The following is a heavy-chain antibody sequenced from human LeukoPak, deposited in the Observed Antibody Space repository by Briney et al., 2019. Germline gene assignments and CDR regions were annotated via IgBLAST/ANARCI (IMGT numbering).Heavy chain of an antibody. Sequence: PSETLSLTCTVSGGSISSGDYYWSWIRQPPGKGLEWIGYIYYSGSTNYNPSLKSRVTISVDTSKNQFSLKLRSVTAADTAVYFCARPGDSTGYHSAGFAFHMWGQGTMVTVSS. V-gene: IGHV4-30-4*01. CDR3: ARPGDSTGYHSAGFAFHM. J-gene: IGHJ3*02. CDR1: GGSISSGDYY. D-gene: IGHD3-22*01. CDR2: IYYSGST.